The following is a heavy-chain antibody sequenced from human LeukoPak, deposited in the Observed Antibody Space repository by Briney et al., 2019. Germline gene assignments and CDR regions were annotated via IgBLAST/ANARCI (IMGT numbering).Heavy chain of an antibody. Sequence: GGSLRLSCAASAFTFSNYAMSWVRQAPGKGLEWVSTISNSDSSTYYADSVKGRFTISRDNAKNTLYLQMNSLRAEDTAVYYCARDSYDSSGYYYGFDNWGQGTLVTVSS. J-gene: IGHJ4*02. CDR3: ARDSYDSSGYYYGFDN. CDR1: AFTFSNYA. CDR2: ISNSDSST. D-gene: IGHD3-22*01. V-gene: IGHV3-23*01.